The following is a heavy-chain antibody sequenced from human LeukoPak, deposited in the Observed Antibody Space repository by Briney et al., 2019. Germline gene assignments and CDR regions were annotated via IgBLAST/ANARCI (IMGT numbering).Heavy chain of an antibody. J-gene: IGHJ3*02. Sequence: SETLSLTCTLSGDSINSSVYYWTWIRQRPGKGLEWIGFIYYTGTTYYSPSLKTRLSTSVDSSKNQFSLKLSSVTAADTAVYYCATGRDSSTWYALDIWGQGTMVTVSS. V-gene: IGHV4-31*03. D-gene: IGHD6-13*01. CDR1: GDSINSSVYY. CDR3: ATGRDSSTWYALDI. CDR2: IYYTGTT.